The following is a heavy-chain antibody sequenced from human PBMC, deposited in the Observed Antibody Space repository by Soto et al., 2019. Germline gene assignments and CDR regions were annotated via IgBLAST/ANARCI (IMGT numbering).Heavy chain of an antibody. CDR2: IKWNGGST. J-gene: IGHJ4*02. Sequence: GGSRRRSCAASGVSCGGYGVSWVRQAPGKGLEWVSGIKWNGGSTGYADSVKGRFTISRDNAKNSLYLQMNSLRAEDTALYYCARLYSSAWYGPDRYWGQGT. CDR3: ARLYSSAWYGPDRY. CDR1: GVSCGGYG. D-gene: IGHD6-19*01. V-gene: IGHV3-20*04.